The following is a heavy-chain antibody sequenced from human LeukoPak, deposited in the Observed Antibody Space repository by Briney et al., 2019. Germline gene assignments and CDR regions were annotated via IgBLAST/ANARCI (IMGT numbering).Heavy chain of an antibody. V-gene: IGHV3-21*01. CDR2: ISTSCIYI. Sequence: GGSLRLSCAASAFTFSSYSMNWVRQAPGKGLEWVSSISTSCIYIYYTDSVKGRFTISRDNARKSLYLQMNSLRAEDTAVYYCARGTTNSGSFDDAFDIWGQGTMVTVS. CDR1: AFTFSSYS. J-gene: IGHJ3*02. D-gene: IGHD1-26*01. CDR3: ARGTTNSGSFDDAFDI.